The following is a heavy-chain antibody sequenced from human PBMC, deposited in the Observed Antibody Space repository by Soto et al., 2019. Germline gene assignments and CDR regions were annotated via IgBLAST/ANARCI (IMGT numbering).Heavy chain of an antibody. CDR1: GFTFSSYG. CDR3: AKAPITYYYDSSGLDY. Sequence: GGSLRLSCAASGFTFSSYGMHWVRQAPGKGLEWVAVISYDGSNKYYADSVKGRFTISRDNSKNTLYLQMNSLRAEDTAVYYCAKAPITYYYDSSGLDYWGQGTLVTVSS. V-gene: IGHV3-30*18. J-gene: IGHJ4*02. CDR2: ISYDGSNK. D-gene: IGHD3-22*01.